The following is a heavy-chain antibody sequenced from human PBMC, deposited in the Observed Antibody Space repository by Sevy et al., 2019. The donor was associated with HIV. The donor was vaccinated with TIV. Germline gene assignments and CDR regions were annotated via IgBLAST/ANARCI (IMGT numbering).Heavy chain of an antibody. D-gene: IGHD3-22*01. CDR3: ATTKDYYDSSGYPFDY. V-gene: IGHV1-24*01. J-gene: IGHJ4*02. Sequence: ASVKVSCKVSGYTLTQFSMHWVRQAPGKGLEWMTTFDPEDGDPEDGKTIYAQKFLGRVTMTEDTSTDKAYMELSSLRSDDTAGYYCATTKDYYDSSGYPFDYWGQGTLVTVSS. CDR1: GYTLTQFS. CDR2: FDPEDGDPEDGKT.